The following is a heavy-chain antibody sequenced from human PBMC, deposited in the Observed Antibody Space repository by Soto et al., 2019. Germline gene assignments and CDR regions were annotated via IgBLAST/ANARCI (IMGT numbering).Heavy chain of an antibody. D-gene: IGHD2-15*01. CDR1: GYTFSSYG. V-gene: IGHV1-18*01. Sequence: QVQLVQSGAEVKKPGASVKVSCKASGYTFSSYGISWVRQAPGQGLEWMGWISAYNGNTNYAQKLQGRVTMTSDTPTTTAYMEMRSLRSDDTPVYYCAGVELKRRVVAAHYGMDVWGQGTTVTVSS. CDR2: ISAYNGNT. CDR3: AGVELKRRVVAAHYGMDV. J-gene: IGHJ6*02.